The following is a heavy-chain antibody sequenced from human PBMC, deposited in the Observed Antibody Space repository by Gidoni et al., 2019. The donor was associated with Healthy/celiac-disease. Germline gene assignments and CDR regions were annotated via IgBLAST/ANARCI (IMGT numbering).Heavy chain of an antibody. V-gene: IGHV1-2*06. CDR1: GYTFTGYY. D-gene: IGHD6-13*01. Sequence: QVQLVQSGAEVKKPGASVKVSCKASGYTFTGYYMHWVRQAPGQGLEWMGRINPNSGGTNYAQKFQGRVTMTRDTSISTAYMELSRLRSDDTAVYYCARWSLGIAAAGTRDYYYYGMDVWGQGTTVTVSS. J-gene: IGHJ6*02. CDR3: ARWSLGIAAAGTRDYYYYGMDV. CDR2: INPNSGGT.